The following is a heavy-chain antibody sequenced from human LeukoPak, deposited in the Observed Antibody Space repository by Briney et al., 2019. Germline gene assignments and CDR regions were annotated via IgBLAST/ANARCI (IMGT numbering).Heavy chain of an antibody. J-gene: IGHJ4*02. D-gene: IGHD3-10*01. CDR2: ISYDGSNK. Sequence: GGSLRLSCAASGFTFSSYAMHWVRQAPGKGLEWVAVISYDGSNKYYADSVKGRFTISRDNSKNTLYLQMNSLRAEDTAVYYCAKGGPYVVRGVMFDWGQGTLVTVSS. CDR1: GFTFSSYA. V-gene: IGHV3-30*04. CDR3: AKGGPYVVRGVMFD.